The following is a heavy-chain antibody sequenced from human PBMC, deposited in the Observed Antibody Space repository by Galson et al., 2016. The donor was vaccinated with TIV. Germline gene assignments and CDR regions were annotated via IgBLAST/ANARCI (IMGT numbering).Heavy chain of an antibody. J-gene: IGHJ4*02. V-gene: IGHV3-30*02. Sequence: SLRLSCAASGFTFGLYGFHWVRQAPGKGLEWVAFIWFDGNNQYYTDSVKGRFTISRDNSENTLYLQMNSLSPEDTAVYYCAKDAAHNYGFGDFWGQGTLVTVSS. CDR2: IWFDGNNQ. CDR1: GFTFGLYG. CDR3: AKDAAHNYGFGDF. D-gene: IGHD5-18*01.